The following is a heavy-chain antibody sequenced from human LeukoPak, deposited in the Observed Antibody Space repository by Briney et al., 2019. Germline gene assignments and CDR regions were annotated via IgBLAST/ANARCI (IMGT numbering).Heavy chain of an antibody. CDR2: ICPGDSDT. D-gene: IGHD6-13*01. J-gene: IGHJ4*02. CDR3: AASSSWYSFDY. Sequence: GESLKISCKGSGYSFTSNWIGWVRQMPGKGLEWMGIICPGDSDTRYSPSFQGQVTISADKSISTAYLQWSSLKASDTAMYYCAASSSWYSFDYWGQGTLVTVSS. V-gene: IGHV5-51*01. CDR1: GYSFTSNW.